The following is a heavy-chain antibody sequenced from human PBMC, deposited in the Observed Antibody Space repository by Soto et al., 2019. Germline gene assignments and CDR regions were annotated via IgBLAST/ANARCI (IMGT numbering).Heavy chain of an antibody. J-gene: IGHJ4*02. Sequence: QVQLQESGPGLVKPSQTLSLTCTVSGGSISSGDYYWSWIRQPPGKGLEWIGYIYYSGSTYYNPSLKSRVTISVDTSTKQFSLKLSSVTAADTAVYYCARVDGDYAAHLDYWGQGTLVTVSS. D-gene: IGHD4-17*01. V-gene: IGHV4-30-4*01. CDR2: IYYSGST. CDR1: GGSISSGDYY. CDR3: ARVDGDYAAHLDY.